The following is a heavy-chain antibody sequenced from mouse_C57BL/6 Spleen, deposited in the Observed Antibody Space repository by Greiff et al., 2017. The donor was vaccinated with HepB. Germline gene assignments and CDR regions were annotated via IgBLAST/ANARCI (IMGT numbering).Heavy chain of an antibody. V-gene: IGHV5-4*01. CDR3: ARDGTTGVDYAMDY. J-gene: IGHJ4*01. D-gene: IGHD1-1*01. CDR1: GFTFSSYA. Sequence: EVQLVESGGGLVKPGGSLKLSCAASGFTFSSYAMSWVRQTPEKRLEWVATISDGGSYTYYPDNLKGRFTISRDNAKNNLYLQMSHLKSEDTAMYYCARDGTTGVDYAMDYWGQGTSVTVSS. CDR2: ISDGGSYT.